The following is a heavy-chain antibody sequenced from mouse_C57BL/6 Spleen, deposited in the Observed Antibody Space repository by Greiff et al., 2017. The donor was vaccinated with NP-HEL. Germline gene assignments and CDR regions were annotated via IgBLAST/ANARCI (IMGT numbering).Heavy chain of an antibody. Sequence: VQLQQPGAELVRPGSSVKLSCKASGYTFTSYWMHWVKQRPIQGLEWIGNIDPSDSETHYNQKFKDKATLTVDKSSSTAYMQLSSLTSEDSAVYYCAKGVYYGSSYLDYWGQGTTLTVSS. CDR2: IDPSDSET. CDR1: GYTFTSYW. J-gene: IGHJ2*01. D-gene: IGHD1-1*01. CDR3: AKGVYYGSSYLDY. V-gene: IGHV1-52*01.